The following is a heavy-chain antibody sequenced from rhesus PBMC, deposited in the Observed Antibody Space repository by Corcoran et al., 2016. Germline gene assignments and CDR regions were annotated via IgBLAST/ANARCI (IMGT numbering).Heavy chain of an antibody. CDR2: IYGSGSST. V-gene: IGHV4-169*01. CDR3: ATTIAVAGRRYFDY. D-gene: IGHD6-37*01. Sequence: QLQLQESGPGLVKPSETLSVTCAVSGGSISSSYWSWIRQAPGKGLEWIGYIYGSGSSTNYNPSLKSRVTISTDTSQNQFSLKLSSVTAADTAVYYCATTIAVAGRRYFDYWGQGVLVTVSS. CDR1: GGSISSSY. J-gene: IGHJ4*01.